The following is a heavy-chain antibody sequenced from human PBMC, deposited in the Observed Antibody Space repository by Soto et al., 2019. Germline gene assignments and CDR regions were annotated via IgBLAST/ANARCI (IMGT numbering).Heavy chain of an antibody. CDR1: GFSFSSYG. Sequence: GGSLRLSCTASGFSFSSYGVHWVRQAPGKGLEWVAVISYHGVNKYYADSVNGRFTISRDNSKNMVFLQMNSLRVEDTAVYYCGKYSDYGDHRDWFDHWGLGTLVTVSS. CDR3: GKYSDYGDHRDWFDH. D-gene: IGHD4-17*01. J-gene: IGHJ5*02. V-gene: IGHV3-30*18. CDR2: ISYHGVNK.